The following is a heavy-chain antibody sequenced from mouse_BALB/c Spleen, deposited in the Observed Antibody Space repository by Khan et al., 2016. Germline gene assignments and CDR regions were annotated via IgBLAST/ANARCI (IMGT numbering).Heavy chain of an antibody. Sequence: EVQLQESGPELVKPGASVKISCKASGYTFTDNNIHWLKQSHGKSLEWIGYIYPYNGGTGYNQKFKNRATLTVDDSSNTAYMDLRSLTSEDSAVYYSANDYAWFVYCGQGTLVTVSA. CDR1: GYTFTDNN. CDR2: IYPYNGGT. J-gene: IGHJ3*01. CDR3: ANDYAWFVY. D-gene: IGHD2-4*01. V-gene: IGHV1S29*02.